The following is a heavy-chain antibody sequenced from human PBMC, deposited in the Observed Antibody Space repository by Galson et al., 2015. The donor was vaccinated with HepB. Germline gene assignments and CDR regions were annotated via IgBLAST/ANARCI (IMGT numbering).Heavy chain of an antibody. CDR1: GYTVTELS. Sequence: SVKVSCKVSGYTVTELSIHWVRQAPGKGLEWIGGLRPADGEIIYAPKFQGNVTMTEDTSTDTAYMELSSLRSEDTAVYYCAAYGVRGIIEASFDFWGQGSLVTVSS. V-gene: IGHV1-24*01. CDR3: AAYGVRGIIEASFDF. J-gene: IGHJ4*02. D-gene: IGHD3-10*01. CDR2: LRPADGEI.